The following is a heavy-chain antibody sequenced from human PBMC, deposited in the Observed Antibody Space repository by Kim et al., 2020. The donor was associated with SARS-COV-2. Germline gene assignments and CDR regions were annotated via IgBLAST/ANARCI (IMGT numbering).Heavy chain of an antibody. CDR3: ARGDSSGHYFFDY. Sequence: YTPTPKSRVTISVDTSKNQFSLKLTSVTAADTAMYYCARGDSSGHYFFDYWGQGILVTVSS. D-gene: IGHD3-22*01. V-gene: IGHV4-30-2*04. J-gene: IGHJ4*02.